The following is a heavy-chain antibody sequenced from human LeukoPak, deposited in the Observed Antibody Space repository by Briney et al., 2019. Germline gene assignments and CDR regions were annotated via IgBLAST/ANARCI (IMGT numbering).Heavy chain of an antibody. V-gene: IGHV3-21*01. CDR1: GFTFSSYS. Sequence: PGGSLRLSCAASGFTFSSYSMSWVRQAPGKGLEWVSSISSSSSYIYYADSVKGRFTISRDNAKNSLHLQMNNLRAEDTAVYYCARVGETGTTSSLVLYYFDYWGQGTLVTVSS. CDR2: ISSSSSYI. D-gene: IGHD1-1*01. CDR3: ARVGETGTTSSLVLYYFDY. J-gene: IGHJ4*02.